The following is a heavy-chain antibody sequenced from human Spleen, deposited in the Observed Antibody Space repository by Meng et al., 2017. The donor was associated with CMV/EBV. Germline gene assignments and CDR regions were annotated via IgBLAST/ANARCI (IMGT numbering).Heavy chain of an antibody. V-gene: IGHV4-59*08. D-gene: IGHD3-3*01. CDR1: GGSISSYY. J-gene: IGHJ4*02. Sequence: SETLSLTCTVSGGSISSYYWSWIRQPPGKGLEWIGYIYYSGSTKYNPSLKSRVTISVDTSKNHFSLRLSSVTAPDTAVYYCVGQDFWSGSFPLDNWGRGTLVTVSS. CDR2: IYYSGST. CDR3: VGQDFWSGSFPLDN.